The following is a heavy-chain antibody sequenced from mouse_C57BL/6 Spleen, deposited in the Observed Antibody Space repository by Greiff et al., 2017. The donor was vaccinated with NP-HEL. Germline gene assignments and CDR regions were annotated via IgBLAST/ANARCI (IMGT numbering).Heavy chain of an antibody. J-gene: IGHJ2*01. Sequence: EVHLVESGGGLAKPGGSLKLSCAASGFTFSSYAMSWVRQTPEKRLEWVATISDGGSYTYYPDNVKGRFTISRDNAKNNLYLQMSHLESEDTAMYYCARGFIDYWGQGTTLTVST. V-gene: IGHV5-4*01. CDR2: ISDGGSYT. CDR1: GFTFSSYA. CDR3: ARGFIDY.